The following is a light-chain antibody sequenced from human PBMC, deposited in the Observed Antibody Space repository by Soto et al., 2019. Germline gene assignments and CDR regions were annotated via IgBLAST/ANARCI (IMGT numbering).Light chain of an antibody. V-gene: IGLV2-14*01. CDR3: ASFRSGTILV. J-gene: IGLJ1*01. CDR1: RSDIGDSNF. CDR2: EVN. Sequence: QSVLTQPASVSGSPGQSVTISCTGPRSDIGDSNFISWYQHSPGKAPRLLIYEVNNRPSGVSKRFSGSKAGNTASLTISGLPDDDEADYFCASFRSGTILVFGSGTRSPS.